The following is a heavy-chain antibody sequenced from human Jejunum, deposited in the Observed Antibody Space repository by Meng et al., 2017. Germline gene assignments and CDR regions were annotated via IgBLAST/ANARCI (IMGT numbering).Heavy chain of an antibody. V-gene: IGHV3-30*01. CDR2: ISYDGSHK. CDR1: GFTFSNYA. J-gene: IGHJ4*02. Sequence: GESLKISCAGSGFTFSNYAMHWVRQAPGKGLEWVAIISYDGSHKYYADSVKGRFTISRDNSKNTLYLQMNSLGAEDTAVYYCVRKYDNDGYYFGNWGQGTLVTVSS. CDR3: VRKYDNDGYYFGN. D-gene: IGHD3-22*01.